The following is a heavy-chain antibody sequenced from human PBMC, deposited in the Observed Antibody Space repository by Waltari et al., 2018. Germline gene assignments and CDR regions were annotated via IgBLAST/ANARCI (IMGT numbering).Heavy chain of an antibody. CDR3: TFTWGYCSGGSCYLPTDYYYYYMDV. CDR1: GFTFSNAW. D-gene: IGHD2-15*01. V-gene: IGHV3-15*01. CDR2: IKSKTDGGTT. Sequence: EVQLVESGGGLVKPGGSLRLSCAASGFTFSNAWMSWVRQAPGKGLEWVGRIKSKTDGGTTDYAAPVKGRFTISRDDSKNTLYLQMNSLKTEDTAVYYCTFTWGYCSGGSCYLPTDYYYYYMDVWGKGTTVTVSS. J-gene: IGHJ6*03.